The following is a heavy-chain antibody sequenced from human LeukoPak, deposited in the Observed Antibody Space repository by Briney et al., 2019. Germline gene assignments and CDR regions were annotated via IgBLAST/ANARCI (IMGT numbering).Heavy chain of an antibody. J-gene: IGHJ5*02. CDR1: GFTFSDYY. CDR3: ARLDYYDSSGHNWFDP. CDR2: INHSGST. V-gene: IGHV4-34*01. Sequence: GSLRLSCAASGFTFSDYYMSWIRQPPGKGLEWIGEINHSGSTNYNPSLKSRVTISVDTSKNQFSLKLSSVTAADTAVYYCARLDYYDSSGHNWFDPWGQGTLVTVSS. D-gene: IGHD3-22*01.